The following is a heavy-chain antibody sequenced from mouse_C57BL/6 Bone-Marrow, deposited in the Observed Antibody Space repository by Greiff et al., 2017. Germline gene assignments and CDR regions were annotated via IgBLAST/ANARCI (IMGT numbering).Heavy chain of an antibody. CDR3: ASRLWLRPRDD. J-gene: IGHJ2*01. D-gene: IGHD2-2*01. CDR2: INPSSGYT. V-gene: IGHV1-7*01. Sequence: QVQLQQSGAELAKPGASVKLSCKASGYTFTSYWMHWVQQRPGQGLEWIGYINPSSGYTKYNQKFKDKATLTADKSSSTAYMQRSSQTYEDSAVYYCASRLWLRPRDDWGKGTTLKVSS. CDR1: GYTFTSYW.